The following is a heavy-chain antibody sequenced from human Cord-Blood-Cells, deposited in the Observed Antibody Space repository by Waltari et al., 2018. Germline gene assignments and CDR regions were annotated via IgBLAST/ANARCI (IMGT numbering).Heavy chain of an antibody. V-gene: IGHV4-34*01. CDR3: ARGVTGDDAFDI. J-gene: IGHJ3*02. D-gene: IGHD7-27*01. CDR1: GGSFSGYY. CDR2: INHSGST. Sequence: QVQLQQWGAGLLKPSETLSLTCAVYGGSFSGYYWSWIRQPPGKGLEWIGEINHSGSTNYNPSLKSRVTISVDTSKNQFSLKLSSVTAADTAVYYCARGVTGDDAFDIWGQGTMVTVSS.